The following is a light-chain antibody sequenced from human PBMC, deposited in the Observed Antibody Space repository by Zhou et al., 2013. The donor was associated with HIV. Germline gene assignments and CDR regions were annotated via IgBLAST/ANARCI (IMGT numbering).Light chain of an antibody. CDR3: QQYSDWPVT. Sequence: EIVMTQSPATLSVSPGERVTLSCRASQSISTNVAWYQQKPGQAPRLLIYGASTRATGGPARFSGSGSGTKFTLTVSSMQSEDFAVYYCQQYSDWPVTFRRGTKVEI. V-gene: IGKV3-15*01. CDR1: QSISTN. CDR2: GAS. J-gene: IGKJ4*01.